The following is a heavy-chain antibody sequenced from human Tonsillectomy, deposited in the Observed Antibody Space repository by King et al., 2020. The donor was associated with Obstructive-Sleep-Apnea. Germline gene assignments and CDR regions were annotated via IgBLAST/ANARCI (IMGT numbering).Heavy chain of an antibody. Sequence: QVQLVESGGGVVQPGRSLRLSCAASGFTFNTYSMHWVRQAPGKGLEWVAVISSDGSNTFLRDSVKGRFTISRDNSKSTLYLQMNSLRPEDTAVYYCARDSRGNNWFDPWGQGTLVTVSS. J-gene: IGHJ5*02. CDR1: GFTFNTYS. V-gene: IGHV3-30*03. CDR3: ARDSRGNNWFDP. CDR2: ISSDGSNT.